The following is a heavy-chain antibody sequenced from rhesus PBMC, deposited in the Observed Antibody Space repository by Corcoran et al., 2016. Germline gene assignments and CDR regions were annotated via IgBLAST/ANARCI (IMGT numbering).Heavy chain of an antibody. CDR3: ARGNTGFDQ. Sequence: QLQLQESGPGLVKPSETLSLTCAVSGGSVNSSNWWSWIRQPPGKGLEWIGYISGSSGSTYYNPSLKSRVTISTDTSKNQFSLRLSSVTDADTAVYYCARGNTGFDQWGQGVLLTVSS. CDR2: ISGSSGST. D-gene: IGHD2-21*01. CDR1: GGSVNSSNW. J-gene: IGHJ4*01. V-gene: IGHV4-65*01.